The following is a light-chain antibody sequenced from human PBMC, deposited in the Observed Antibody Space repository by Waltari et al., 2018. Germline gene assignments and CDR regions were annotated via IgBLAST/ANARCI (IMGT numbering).Light chain of an antibody. CDR2: EVT. V-gene: IGLV2-23*02. CDR1: SSAIGKYNS. J-gene: IGLJ1*01. CDR3: CSDAGSGTYV. Sequence: QSALTQPASVSGSPGQSITISCPGTSSAIGKYNSVSWFQHLPGKVPKVMISEVTKRPSGVSNRFSGSKSGNTSSLTISGLQADDEAEYYCCSDAGSGTYVFGTGTKLTV.